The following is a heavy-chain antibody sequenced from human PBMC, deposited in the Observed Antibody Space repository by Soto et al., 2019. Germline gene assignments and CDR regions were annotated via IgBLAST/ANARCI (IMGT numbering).Heavy chain of an antibody. CDR3: ATLHHYYDSSGYHNWFDP. CDR1: GYTLTELS. V-gene: IGHV1-24*01. D-gene: IGHD3-22*01. Sequence: ASVKVSCKVSGYTLTELSMHWVRQAPGKVLEWMGGFDPEDGETIYAQKFQGRVTMTEDTSTDTAYMELSSLRSEDTAVYYCATLHHYYDSSGYHNWFDPWGQGTLVTVSS. CDR2: FDPEDGET. J-gene: IGHJ5*02.